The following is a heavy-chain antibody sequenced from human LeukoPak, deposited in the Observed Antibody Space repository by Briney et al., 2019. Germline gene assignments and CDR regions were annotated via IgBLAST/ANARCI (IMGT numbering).Heavy chain of an antibody. V-gene: IGHV1-18*01. Sequence: ASVKVSCKASDYTFTSYGISWVRQAPGQGLEWMGWISAYNGNTNYAQKLQGRVTMTTDTSTSAAYMELRSLRSDDTAVYYCARVKSEWELRYYYYYMDVWGKGTTVTVSS. CDR1: DYTFTSYG. J-gene: IGHJ6*03. CDR3: ARVKSEWELRYYYYYMDV. D-gene: IGHD1-26*01. CDR2: ISAYNGNT.